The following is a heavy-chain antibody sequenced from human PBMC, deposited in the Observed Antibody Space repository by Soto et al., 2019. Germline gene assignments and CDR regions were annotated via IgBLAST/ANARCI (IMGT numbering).Heavy chain of an antibody. D-gene: IGHD1-1*01. CDR2: VLPFLDLT. V-gene: IGHV1-69*02. CDR1: GGSFSIYT. Sequence: QVQLVQSGSEAKKPGSSVRVSCKTSGGSFSIYTFSWVRQAPGQGLEWMGRVLPFLDLTTYSQKFQGRVTITAYKSTATAYLDLDNLTSEDTAIYYCATDRANINWPNFDSWGQGTLVTVSS. CDR3: ATDRANINWPNFDS. J-gene: IGHJ4*02.